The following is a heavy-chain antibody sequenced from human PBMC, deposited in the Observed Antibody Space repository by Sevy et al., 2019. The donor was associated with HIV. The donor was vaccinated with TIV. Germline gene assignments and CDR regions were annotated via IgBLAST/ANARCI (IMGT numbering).Heavy chain of an antibody. Sequence: GGSLRLSCAASGFTFSTYAMSWIRQAPGKGLEWVSSISGSGTSTYYADSVKGRVTISRDNSKNTLYLQVNSLRAEDTALYYCARRQWLVGGYYFDYWGQRTLVTVSS. CDR1: GFTFSTYA. V-gene: IGHV3-23*01. J-gene: IGHJ4*02. D-gene: IGHD6-19*01. CDR2: ISGSGTST. CDR3: ARRQWLVGGYYFDY.